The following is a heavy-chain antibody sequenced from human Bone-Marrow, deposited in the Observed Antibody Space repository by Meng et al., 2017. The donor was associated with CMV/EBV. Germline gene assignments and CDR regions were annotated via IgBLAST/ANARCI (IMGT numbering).Heavy chain of an antibody. CDR2: IRGNGDIT. V-gene: IGHV3-23*01. D-gene: IGHD1-1*01. J-gene: IGHJ4*02. CDR1: GFSINDYA. Sequence: GESLKISCAASGFSINDYAMTWVRQAPGKGLEWVSAIRGNGDITHYADSVRGRFTISRDNSKNTLYLQMHSLRAEDTAVYYCAKRGEKTGDRWWYLDYWGQGTLVTVSS. CDR3: AKRGEKTGDRWWYLDY.